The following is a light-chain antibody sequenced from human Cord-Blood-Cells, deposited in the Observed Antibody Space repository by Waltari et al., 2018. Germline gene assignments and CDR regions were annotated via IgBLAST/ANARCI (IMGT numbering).Light chain of an antibody. CDR2: DVS. J-gene: IGLJ3*02. CDR3: SAYTSSSSQV. V-gene: IGLV2-14*01. CDR1: SSDVGGYNY. Sequence: QSALTQPASVSGSPGQSITISCTGTSSDVGGYNYVTWYQQHPGKAPKLMIYDVSNRPSGVSNRLSGSKSGDAAPLSISGLQAEQEADYYCSAYTSSSSQVFGGGTMLTVL.